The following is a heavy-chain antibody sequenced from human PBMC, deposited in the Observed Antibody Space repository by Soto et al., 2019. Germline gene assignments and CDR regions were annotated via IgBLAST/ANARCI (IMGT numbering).Heavy chain of an antibody. CDR1: GYTFTSYG. V-gene: IGHV1-18*01. J-gene: IGHJ4*02. CDR2: ISAYNGNT. Sequence: QVQLVQSGAEVKKPGASVKVSCKASGYTFTSYGISWVRQAPGQGLEWMGWISAYNGNTNYAQKLQGRVTMTTDTSTSTAYMELRSLRSDDTAVYYCARDSPRITIVGVVITLFDYWGQGTLVTVSS. D-gene: IGHD3-3*01. CDR3: ARDSPRITIVGVVITLFDY.